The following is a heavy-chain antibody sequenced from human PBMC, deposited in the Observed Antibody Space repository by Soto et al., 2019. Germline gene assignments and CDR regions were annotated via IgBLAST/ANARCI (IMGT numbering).Heavy chain of an antibody. Sequence: QLQLQESGSGLVKPSQTLSLTCAVSGGSISSGGYSWSWIRQPPGKGLEWIGYIYHSGSTYYNPALKSRVTISVDRSKNQFSLKLSSVTAADTAVYYCASLGRSGDAFDIWGQGTMVTVSS. D-gene: IGHD3-3*01. CDR3: ASLGRSGDAFDI. CDR1: GGSISSGGYS. V-gene: IGHV4-30-2*01. J-gene: IGHJ3*02. CDR2: IYHSGST.